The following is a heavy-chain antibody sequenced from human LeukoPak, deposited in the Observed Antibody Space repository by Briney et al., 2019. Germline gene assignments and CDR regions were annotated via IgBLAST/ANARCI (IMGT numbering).Heavy chain of an antibody. CDR1: GYTFTGYY. CDR3: ARDGNAWIQLWLPPGRDY. V-gene: IGHV1-2*02. D-gene: IGHD5-18*01. CDR2: INPNRGGT. J-gene: IGHJ4*02. Sequence: GASVKVSCKASGYTFTGYYMHWVRQAPGQGLEWMGWINPNRGGTNYAQKFQGRVTMTRDTSISTAYMELSRLRSDDTAVYYCARDGNAWIQLWLPPGRDYWGQGTLVTVSS.